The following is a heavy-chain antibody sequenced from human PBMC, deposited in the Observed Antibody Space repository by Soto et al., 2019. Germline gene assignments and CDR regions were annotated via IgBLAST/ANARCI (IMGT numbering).Heavy chain of an antibody. D-gene: IGHD6-19*01. CDR1: GFTFSSYG. J-gene: IGHJ6*02. V-gene: IGHV3-33*01. CDR2: IWYDGSNK. Sequence: GGSLRLSCAASGFTFSSYGMHWVRQAPGKGLEWVAVIWYDGSNKYYADSVKGRFTISRDNSKNTLYLQMNSLRAEDTAVYYCARSQWLPYTHYYYYYGMDVWGQGTTVTVSS. CDR3: ARSQWLPYTHYYYYYGMDV.